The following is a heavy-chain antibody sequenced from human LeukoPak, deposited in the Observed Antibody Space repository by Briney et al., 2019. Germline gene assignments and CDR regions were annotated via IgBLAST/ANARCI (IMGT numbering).Heavy chain of an antibody. D-gene: IGHD1-26*01. CDR1: GGSISSYY. CDR2: IYYSGST. V-gene: IGHV4-59*01. Sequence: SETLSLTCTVSGGSISSYYWSWIRQPPGKGLEWIGYIYYSGSTNYNPSLKSRVTISVDTSKNQFSLKLSSVTAADTAVYYCARDGALGALDYWGQGTLVTVSS. J-gene: IGHJ4*02. CDR3: ARDGALGALDY.